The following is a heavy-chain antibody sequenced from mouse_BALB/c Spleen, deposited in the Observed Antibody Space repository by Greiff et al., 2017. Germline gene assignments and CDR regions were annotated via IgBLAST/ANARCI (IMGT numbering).Heavy chain of an antibody. D-gene: IGHD2-14*01. J-gene: IGHJ1*01. Sequence: EVQLVESGAELVKPGASVKLSCTASGFNIKDTYMHWVKQRPEQGLEWIGRIDPANGNTKYDPKFQGKATITADTSSNTAYLQLSSLTSEDTAVYYCARAYYRSYWYFDVWGAGTTVTVSS. CDR2: IDPANGNT. CDR1: GFNIKDTY. CDR3: ARAYYRSYWYFDV. V-gene: IGHV14-3*02.